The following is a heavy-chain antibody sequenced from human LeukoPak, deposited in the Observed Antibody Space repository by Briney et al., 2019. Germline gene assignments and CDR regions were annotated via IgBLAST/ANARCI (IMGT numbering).Heavy chain of an antibody. D-gene: IGHD3-22*01. V-gene: IGHV3-43D*03. CDR2: ISWDGGST. CDR3: AKDSSGYYWDY. J-gene: IGHJ4*02. Sequence: PGGSLRLSCAASGFTFDDYAMHWVRQPPGKGLEWVSLISWDGGSTYYADSVKGRFTISIDKSKNSLYLQMNSLRAEDTALYYCAKDSSGYYWDYWGQGTLVTVSS. CDR1: GFTFDDYA.